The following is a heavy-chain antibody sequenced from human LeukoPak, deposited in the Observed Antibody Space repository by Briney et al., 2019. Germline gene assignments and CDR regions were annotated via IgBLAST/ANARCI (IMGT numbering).Heavy chain of an antibody. CDR2: IYYSGST. CDR3: AGNMVRGVIQGIDP. J-gene: IGHJ5*02. D-gene: IGHD3-10*01. V-gene: IGHV4-59*08. Sequence: SETLSLTCTVSGGSISSYYWSWIRQPPGKGLEWIGYIYYSGSTNYNPSLKSRVTISVDTSKNQFSLKLSSVTAADTAVYYCAGNMVRGVIQGIDPWGQGTLVTVSS. CDR1: GGSISSYY.